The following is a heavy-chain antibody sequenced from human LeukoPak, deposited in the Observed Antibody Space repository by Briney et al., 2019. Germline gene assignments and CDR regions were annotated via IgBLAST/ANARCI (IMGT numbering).Heavy chain of an antibody. CDR2: INPNSGGT. CDR1: GYTFTGYY. CDR3: ARSRRTTGYSTSFDP. Sequence: ASAKVSCKASGYTFTGYYMHWVRQAPGQGLEWMGWINPNSGGTNYAQKFQGRVTMTRDTSISTAYMELSRLRSDDTAVYYCARSRRTTGYSTSFDPWGQGTLVTVSS. D-gene: IGHD6-13*01. J-gene: IGHJ5*02. V-gene: IGHV1-2*02.